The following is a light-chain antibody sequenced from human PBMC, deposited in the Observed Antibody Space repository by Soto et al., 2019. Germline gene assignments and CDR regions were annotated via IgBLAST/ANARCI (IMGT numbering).Light chain of an antibody. Sequence: EIVLTQSPGTLSLSPGERATLSCRASQSVSSSYLAWYQQKPGQAPRLLIYGASSRATGIPDRFSGSGSGTDFTLTISRMEPEDFAVYDCQQYGSAPLYTFGQGTKPEIK. J-gene: IGKJ2*01. CDR3: QQYGSAPLYT. CDR2: GAS. CDR1: QSVSSSY. V-gene: IGKV3-20*01.